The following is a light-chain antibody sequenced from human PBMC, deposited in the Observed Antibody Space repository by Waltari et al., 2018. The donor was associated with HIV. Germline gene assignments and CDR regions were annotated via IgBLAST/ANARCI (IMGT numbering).Light chain of an antibody. CDR1: NRNIVTYDY. J-gene: IGLJ2*01. CDR3: SSFANRDGFYVL. CDR2: EVT. V-gene: IGLV2-8*01. Sequence: QSALTPPPSASGPPGQSVTLSDTGTNRNIVTYDYVSLCQQHPVKASKLVISEVTKRPSGVSDRFSGSKSGNTAFLTVSGLQAEDEADYYCSSFANRDGFYVLFGGGTRLTVL.